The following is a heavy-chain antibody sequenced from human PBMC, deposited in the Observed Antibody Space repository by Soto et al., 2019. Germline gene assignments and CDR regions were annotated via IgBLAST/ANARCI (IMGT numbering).Heavy chain of an antibody. CDR3: AKARRVNWIIDGFDI. CDR2: ITHSGGST. CDR1: GFTFGSYA. V-gene: IGHV3-23*01. J-gene: IGHJ3*02. D-gene: IGHD2-2*03. Sequence: PGGSLRLSCVGSGFTFGSYAMGWVRQAPGKGLEWVSVITHSGGSTDYADSVKGRFTTSRDNSQNTVYLQMNSLRADDTALYYCAKARRVNWIIDGFDIWGLGTVVTVSS.